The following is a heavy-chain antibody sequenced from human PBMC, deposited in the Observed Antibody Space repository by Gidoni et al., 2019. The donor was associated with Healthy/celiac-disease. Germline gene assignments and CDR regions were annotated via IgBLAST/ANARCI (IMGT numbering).Heavy chain of an antibody. J-gene: IGHJ4*02. V-gene: IGHV3-7*03. CDR2: IKQDGSEK. CDR3: ARASYDSSGYGY. CDR1: GFPFSSYW. D-gene: IGHD3-22*01. Sequence: EVQLVESGGGLVQPGGSLRLSCAASGFPFSSYWMSWVRQAPGKGLEWVANIKQDGSEKYYVDSVKGRFTISRDNAKNSLYLQMNSLRAEDTAVYYCARASYDSSGYGYWGQGTLVTVSS.